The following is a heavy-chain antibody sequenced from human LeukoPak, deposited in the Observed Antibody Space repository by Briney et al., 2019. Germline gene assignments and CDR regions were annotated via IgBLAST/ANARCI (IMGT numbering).Heavy chain of an antibody. J-gene: IGHJ4*02. CDR2: ISSSSTFI. CDR1: GFXFSTYS. CDR3: GTWTTVASYFDY. D-gene: IGHD4-17*01. Sequence: GGSLRLSCAASGFXFSTYSMNWVRHDPGKGLEWVSSISSSSTFIYYADSVKGRFTISRDNAKNSLYLQMNSLRAEVTAVYYCGTWTTVASYFDYWGQGTLVTVSS. V-gene: IGHV3-21*06.